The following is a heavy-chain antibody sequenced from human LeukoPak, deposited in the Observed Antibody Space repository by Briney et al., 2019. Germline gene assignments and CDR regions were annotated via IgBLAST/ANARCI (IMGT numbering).Heavy chain of an antibody. CDR2: INHGGST. CDR1: GGSFSGDF. CDR3: ARASSGYYYVLDY. V-gene: IGHV4-34*01. D-gene: IGHD3-22*01. Sequence: SETLSLTCAVYGGSFSGDFWSWIRQSPGKGLEWIGEINHGGSTTYNPSLKSRVTISVDTSKNQFSLKLSSVTAADTAVYYCARASSGYYYVLDYWGQGTLVTVSS. J-gene: IGHJ4*02.